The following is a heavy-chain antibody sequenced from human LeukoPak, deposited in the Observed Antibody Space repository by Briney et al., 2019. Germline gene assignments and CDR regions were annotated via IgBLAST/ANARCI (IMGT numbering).Heavy chain of an antibody. J-gene: IGHJ4*02. V-gene: IGHV3-7*01. CDR2: IKQDGSEK. CDR3: ARGILTPQGY. CDR1: GFTFSNFW. Sequence: GGSLRLSCAASGFTFSNFWMNWVRQAPGKGLKWVANIKQDGSEKYYVDSVRGRFTISRDNAKNSLYLQMNSLRAEDMAVYYCARGILTPQGYWGQGTLLTVSS. D-gene: IGHD1-14*01.